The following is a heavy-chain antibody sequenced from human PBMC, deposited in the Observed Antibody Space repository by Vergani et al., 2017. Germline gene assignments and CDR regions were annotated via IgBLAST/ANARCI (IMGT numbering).Heavy chain of an antibody. CDR3: AREGDILTGYSSGFDP. J-gene: IGHJ5*02. D-gene: IGHD3-9*01. CDR2: INPNSGDT. Sequence: QVQLVQSGAEVKKPGASVKVSCKASGYTFTGYYMHWVRQAPGQGLEWMGWINPNSGDTNYAQKFQGRVTMTRDTSISTVYMELSRLRSDDTAVYYCAREGDILTGYSSGFDPWGQGTLVTVSS. CDR1: GYTFTGYY. V-gene: IGHV1-2*02.